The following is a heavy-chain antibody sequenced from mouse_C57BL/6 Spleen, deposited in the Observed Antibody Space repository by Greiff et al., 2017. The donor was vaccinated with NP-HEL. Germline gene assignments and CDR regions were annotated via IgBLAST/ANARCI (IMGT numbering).Heavy chain of an antibody. V-gene: IGHV1-59*01. CDR1: GYTFTSYW. CDR2: IDPSDSYT. J-gene: IGHJ2*01. Sequence: VQLQQPGAELVRPGTSVTLSCKASGYTFTSYWMHWVKQRPGQGLEWIGVIDPSDSYTNYNQKFKGKATLTVDTSSSTAYMQLSSLTSEDSAVYYCASPSYYSNYDYWGQGTTLTVSS. CDR3: ASPSYYSNYDY. D-gene: IGHD2-5*01.